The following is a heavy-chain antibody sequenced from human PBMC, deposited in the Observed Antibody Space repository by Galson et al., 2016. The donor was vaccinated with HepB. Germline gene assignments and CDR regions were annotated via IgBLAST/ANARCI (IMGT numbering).Heavy chain of an antibody. V-gene: IGHV1-58*01. CDR1: GFTFTSSA. Sequence: SVKVSCKASGFTFTSSAVQWVRQARGQRLEWIGWIVVGSGNTNYAQKFQERVTITRDMSTSTAYMELSSLRSEDTAVYYRAAMGHYYDSSGYIPWGQGTLVTVSS. J-gene: IGHJ5*02. CDR3: AAMGHYYDSSGYIP. CDR2: IVVGSGNT. D-gene: IGHD3-22*01.